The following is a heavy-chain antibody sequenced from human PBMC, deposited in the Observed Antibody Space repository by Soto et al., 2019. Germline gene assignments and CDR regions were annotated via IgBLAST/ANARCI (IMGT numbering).Heavy chain of an antibody. CDR1: GYTFTDYY. Sequence: ASVKVSCKASGYTFTDYYMHWVRQAPGQGLEWMGWINPNSGATNYAQKFQGRITMTRDTSITTAYMEMSRLRSDDTADTAIYYCARSLKRADALDIWGQGTMVTVSS. V-gene: IGHV1-2*02. J-gene: IGHJ3*02. CDR2: INPNSGAT. CDR3: ARSLKRADALDI.